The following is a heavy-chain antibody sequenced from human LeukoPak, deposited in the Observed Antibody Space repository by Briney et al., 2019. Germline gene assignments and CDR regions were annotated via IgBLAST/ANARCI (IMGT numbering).Heavy chain of an antibody. CDR1: GFTFSSYA. V-gene: IGHV3-23*01. J-gene: IGHJ4*02. CDR2: ISGSGGST. CDR3: AKRRCGGDCNFDY. Sequence: GGSLRLACAASGFTFSSYAMSWVRQAPGKGLEWVSAISGSGGSTYYADSVKGRFTISRDNSKNTLYLQMNSLRAEDTAVYYCAKRRCGGDCNFDYWGQGTLVTVSS. D-gene: IGHD2-21*02.